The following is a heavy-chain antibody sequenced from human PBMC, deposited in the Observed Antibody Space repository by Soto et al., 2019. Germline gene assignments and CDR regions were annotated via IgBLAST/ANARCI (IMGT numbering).Heavy chain of an antibody. D-gene: IGHD2-15*01. CDR2: IYYKVNT. V-gene: IGHV4-59*08. J-gene: IGHJ4*02. CDR3: ARHTPAISISDH. Sequence: PSETLSHTYTGTGSSISSYYWSWIRQPAGKGLKRIGYIYYKVNTNYNPSLKSRVTILVDTSKNQFSLKLSSVTAADTAVYYCARHTPAISISDHWGQGTLVTVS. CDR1: GSSISSYY.